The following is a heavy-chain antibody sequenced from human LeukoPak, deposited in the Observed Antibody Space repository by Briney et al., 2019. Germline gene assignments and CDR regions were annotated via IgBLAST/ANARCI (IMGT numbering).Heavy chain of an antibody. V-gene: IGHV3-13*01. Sequence: GGSLRLSCAASGFTFSSYDMHWVRQAIGKGLEWVSAIGTAGDTYYPGSVKGRFTISRENAKNSLYLQMNSLRAGDTAVYYCARDLMTTVTTWRYYYYYYGMDVWGQGTTVTVSS. J-gene: IGHJ6*02. CDR1: GFTFSSYD. D-gene: IGHD4-17*01. CDR3: ARDLMTTVTTWRYYYYYYGMDV. CDR2: IGTAGDT.